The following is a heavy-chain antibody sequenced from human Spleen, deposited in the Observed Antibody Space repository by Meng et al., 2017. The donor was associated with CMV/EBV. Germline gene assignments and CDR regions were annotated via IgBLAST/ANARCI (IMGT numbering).Heavy chain of an antibody. CDR3: ATYYGRGTYYDH. Sequence: GGSLRLSCAPSGFTFTNYAMTWVRQTPGRELQWVSSISGSGHSTYYADSVNDRFTISRDNSKNTLYLQMNSLRAEDTAIYYCATYYGRGTYYDHWGQGALVTVSS. J-gene: IGHJ5*02. CDR1: GFTFTNYA. D-gene: IGHD3-10*01. V-gene: IGHV3-23*01. CDR2: ISGSGHST.